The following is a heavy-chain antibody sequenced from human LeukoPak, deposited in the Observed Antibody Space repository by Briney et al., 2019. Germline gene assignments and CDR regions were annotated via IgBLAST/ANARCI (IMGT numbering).Heavy chain of an antibody. V-gene: IGHV3-53*01. CDR2: IYSGGTT. Sequence: GGSLRLSCAASGFTVSSNYMSWVRQAPGMGLEWVSVIYSGGTTYYADSVKGRFTISRDNAKNSLYLQMNSLRAEDTAVYYCARYDSSGYYLVYWGQGTLVTVSS. D-gene: IGHD3-22*01. CDR1: GFTVSSNY. J-gene: IGHJ4*02. CDR3: ARYDSSGYYLVY.